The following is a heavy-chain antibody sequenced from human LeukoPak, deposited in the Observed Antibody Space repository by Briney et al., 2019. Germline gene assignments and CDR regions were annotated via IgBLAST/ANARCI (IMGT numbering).Heavy chain of an antibody. CDR3: ARDKGLSGYYPGAFDI. J-gene: IGHJ3*02. CDR1: GGSISSSNW. CDR2: IYHSGST. Sequence: PSETLSLTCAVSGGSISSSNWWSWVRRPPGKGLEWIGEIYHSGSTNYNPSLKSRVTISVDKSKNQFSLKLSSVTAADTAVYYCARDKGLSGYYPGAFDIWGQGTMVTVSS. D-gene: IGHD3-22*01. V-gene: IGHV4-4*02.